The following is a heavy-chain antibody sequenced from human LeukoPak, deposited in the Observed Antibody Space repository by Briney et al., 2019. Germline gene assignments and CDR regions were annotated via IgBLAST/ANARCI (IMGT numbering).Heavy chain of an antibody. Sequence: GGSLRLSCAASGFTFSSYAMHWVRQAPGKGLEWVAVISYDGSNKYYADSVKGRFTISRDNSKNTLYLQMNSLRAEDTAVNYCARERGETADGSYYFDYWGQGTLVTVSS. V-gene: IGHV3-30-3*01. CDR1: GFTFSSYA. D-gene: IGHD3-10*01. J-gene: IGHJ4*02. CDR3: ARERGETADGSYYFDY. CDR2: ISYDGSNK.